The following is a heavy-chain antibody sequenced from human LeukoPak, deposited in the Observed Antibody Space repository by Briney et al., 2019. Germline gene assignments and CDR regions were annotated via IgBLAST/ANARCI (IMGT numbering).Heavy chain of an antibody. J-gene: IGHJ4*02. Sequence: PSETLSLTCTVSGGSISSIIYYWGWIRQPPGKGLEWIGSIYYRGSTYYNPSLKSRVTISIDTSENQFSLKLNSVTAADTAVYYCAREGGSYRPLDYSGQGTLVTVSS. V-gene: IGHV4-39*02. CDR3: AREGGSYRPLDY. D-gene: IGHD3-16*02. CDR2: IYYRGST. CDR1: GGSISSIIYY.